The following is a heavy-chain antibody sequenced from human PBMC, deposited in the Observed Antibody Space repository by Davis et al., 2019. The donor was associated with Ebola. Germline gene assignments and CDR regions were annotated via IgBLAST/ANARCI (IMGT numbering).Heavy chain of an antibody. J-gene: IGHJ4*02. CDR3: ARCPTVNGLDY. V-gene: IGHV4-31*03. CDR2: IYYSGST. Sequence: SETLSLTCTVSGGSISSGGYYWSWIRQHPGKGLEWIGYIYYSGSTYYNPSLKSRVTISVDTSKNQFSLKLSSVTAADTAVYYCARCPTVNGLDYWGQGTLVTVSS. D-gene: IGHD4-11*01. CDR1: GGSISSGGYY.